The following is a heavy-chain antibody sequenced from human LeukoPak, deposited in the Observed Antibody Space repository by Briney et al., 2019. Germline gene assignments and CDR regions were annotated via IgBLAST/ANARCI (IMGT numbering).Heavy chain of an antibody. Sequence: GASVKVSCKASGYTFTSYYMHWARQAPGQGLEWMGIINPSGGSTSYAQKFQGRVTMTRDTSTSTVYMELSSLRSEDTAVYYCARDSGYDLRVLDYYGMDVWGQGTTVTVSS. CDR3: ARDSGYDLRVLDYYGMDV. V-gene: IGHV1-46*01. CDR2: INPSGGST. CDR1: GYTFTSYY. D-gene: IGHD5-12*01. J-gene: IGHJ6*02.